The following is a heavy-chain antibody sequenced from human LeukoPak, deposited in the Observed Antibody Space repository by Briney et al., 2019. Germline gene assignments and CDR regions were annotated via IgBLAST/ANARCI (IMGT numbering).Heavy chain of an antibody. J-gene: IGHJ5*02. Sequence: ASVKVSCKASGCTFTDYYMHWVRQAPGQGLEWMGWINPNSGGTKYAQKFQDRVTMTRDTSISTAYLELSSLRSDDTAVYYCARDAYCSSSSCYGWFDPWGQGTQVTVSP. CDR2: INPNSGGT. V-gene: IGHV1-2*02. CDR3: ARDAYCSSSSCYGWFDP. D-gene: IGHD2-2*01. CDR1: GCTFTDYY.